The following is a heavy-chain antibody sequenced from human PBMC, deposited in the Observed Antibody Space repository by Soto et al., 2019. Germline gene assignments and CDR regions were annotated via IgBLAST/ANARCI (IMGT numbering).Heavy chain of an antibody. Sequence: ASVKASCKASGYTFTGYYMHWVRQAPGQGLEWMGWINPNSGGTNYAQKFQGRVTMTRDTSISTAYMELSRLRSDDTAVYYCARAGGSGWHGTDAFDIWGQGTMVTVSS. CDR1: GYTFTGYY. D-gene: IGHD6-19*01. V-gene: IGHV1-2*02. CDR2: INPNSGGT. J-gene: IGHJ3*02. CDR3: ARAGGSGWHGTDAFDI.